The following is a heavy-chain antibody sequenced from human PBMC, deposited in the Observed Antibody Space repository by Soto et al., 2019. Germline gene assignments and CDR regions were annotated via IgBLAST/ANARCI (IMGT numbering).Heavy chain of an antibody. Sequence: ASVKVSCKASGYTFTGYYMHWVRQAPGQGLEWMGWINPNSGGTNYAQKFQGWVTMTRDTSISTAYMELSRLRSDDTAVYYCARTSLKCSGGSCYSYYYYGMDVWGQGTTVTAP. CDR1: GYTFTGYY. V-gene: IGHV1-2*04. CDR2: INPNSGGT. CDR3: ARTSLKCSGGSCYSYYYYGMDV. J-gene: IGHJ6*02. D-gene: IGHD2-15*01.